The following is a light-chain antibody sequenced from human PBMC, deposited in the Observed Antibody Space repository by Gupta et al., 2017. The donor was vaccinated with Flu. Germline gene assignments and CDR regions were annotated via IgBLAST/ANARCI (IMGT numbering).Light chain of an antibody. J-gene: IGKJ4*01. Sequence: DVHMTQSPSSVSASVGDRVTITCRASQNIDTWLAWYQHKPGKAPKALIYDASRLQSGVPPRFSGSGSGTDFTLTISSRQREDFATYYCQQANSFLILTFGGGTKVQI. CDR2: DAS. CDR1: QNIDTW. V-gene: IGKV1D-12*01. CDR3: QQANSFLILT.